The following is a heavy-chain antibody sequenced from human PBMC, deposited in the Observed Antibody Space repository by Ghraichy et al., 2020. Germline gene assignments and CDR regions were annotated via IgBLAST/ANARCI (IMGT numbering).Heavy chain of an antibody. CDR2: INSDGSTT. V-gene: IGHV3-74*01. CDR1: GFTFSSYW. J-gene: IGHJ4*02. D-gene: IGHD1-26*01. Sequence: GESLNISCAASGFTFSSYWMHWVRQAPGKGLVWVSHINSDGSTTSYADSVKGRFTISRDNAKNTLYLQMNSLRAEDTTVYYCARSQYSGSYLDYWGQGTLVTVSS. CDR3: ARSQYSGSYLDY.